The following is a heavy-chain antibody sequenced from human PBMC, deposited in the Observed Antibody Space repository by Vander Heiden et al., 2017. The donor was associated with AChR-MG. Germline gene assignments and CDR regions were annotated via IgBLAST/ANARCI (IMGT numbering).Heavy chain of an antibody. D-gene: IGHD1-26*01. CDR2: ISDNVDKT. CDR3: AKKGSRNLDD. J-gene: IGHJ4*02. Sequence: VQLLESWGDLVQPGGSLRLSCEAAGFTFSSYAMTWVSQAPGKGLEWVAAISDNVDKTYYADSVKGRFTMSRDNSKNTLYLEVNSLRAEDTALYYCAKKGSRNLDDWGQRTLITVSS. CDR1: GFTFSSYA. V-gene: IGHV3-23*01.